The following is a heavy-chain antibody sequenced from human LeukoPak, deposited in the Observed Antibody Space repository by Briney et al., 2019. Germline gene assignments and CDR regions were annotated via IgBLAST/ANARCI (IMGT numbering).Heavy chain of an antibody. J-gene: IGHJ4*02. CDR1: GFTFSDYY. Sequence: GGSLRLSCAASGFTFSDYYMSWIRQAPGKGLEWVSYISSSGSTIYYADSVKGRFTTSRDNAKNSLYLQMNSLRAEDTAVYYCARADYYGSGSSIWDFDYWGQGTLVTVSS. D-gene: IGHD3-10*01. CDR2: ISSSGSTI. V-gene: IGHV3-11*01. CDR3: ARADYYGSGSSIWDFDY.